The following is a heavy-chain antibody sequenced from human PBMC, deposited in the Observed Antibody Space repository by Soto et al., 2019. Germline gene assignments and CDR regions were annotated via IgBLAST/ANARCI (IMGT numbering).Heavy chain of an antibody. CDR3: ARDSSWYQFDY. CDR2: IYYSVST. CDR1: GGSISRYY. V-gene: IGHV4-59*01. D-gene: IGHD6-13*01. J-gene: IGHJ4*02. Sequence: SLPCPVSGGSISRYYWSWIRQPPGKGLEWIGYIYYSVSTNYNPSLKSRVTISVDTSKNQFSLKLSSVTAADTAVYYCARDSSWYQFDYWGQGTLVTVSS.